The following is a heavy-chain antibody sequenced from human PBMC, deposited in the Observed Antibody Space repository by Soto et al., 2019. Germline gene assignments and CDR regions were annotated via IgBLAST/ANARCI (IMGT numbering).Heavy chain of an antibody. J-gene: IGHJ4*02. D-gene: IGHD1-26*01. V-gene: IGHV4-59*01. CDR3: ARRYGGNFAY. CDR1: GGSISSYY. Sequence: QVQLQESGPGLVKPSETLSLTCTVSGGSISSYYWSWIRQPPGKGLEWIGYIYYSGSTNYNPSLKSRVTLSVDTSKNQFSLKLTSVTAADTAVYYCARRYGGNFAYWGQGTLVTVSS. CDR2: IYYSGST.